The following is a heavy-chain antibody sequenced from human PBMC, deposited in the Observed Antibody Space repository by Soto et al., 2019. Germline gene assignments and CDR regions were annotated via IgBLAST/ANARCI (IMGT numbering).Heavy chain of an antibody. CDR1: GGSISSGGYY. J-gene: IGHJ3*02. D-gene: IGHD2-2*01. V-gene: IGHV4-31*03. Sequence: QVQLQESGPGLVKPSQTLSLTCTVSGGSISSGGYYWSWIRQHPGKGLEWIGYIYYSGSTYYNPSLKSRVTISVDTSKNQCSRKLSSVTAADTAVYYCARDKRYQLLRGRAFDIWGQGTMVTVSS. CDR2: IYYSGST. CDR3: ARDKRYQLLRGRAFDI.